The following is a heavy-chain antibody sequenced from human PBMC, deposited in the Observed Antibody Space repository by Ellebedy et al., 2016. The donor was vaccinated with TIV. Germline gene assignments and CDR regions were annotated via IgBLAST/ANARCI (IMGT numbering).Heavy chain of an antibody. V-gene: IGHV1-18*01. CDR1: GYTFTSYG. CDR3: ARGYHDSPDY. CDR2: ISAYNGNT. D-gene: IGHD3-22*01. Sequence: ASVKVSCXASGYTFTSYGISWVRQAPGQGLEWMGWISAYNGNTNYAQKFQGRVTMTRDTSISTAYMELSRLRSDDTAVYYCARGYHDSPDYWGQGTLVTVSS. J-gene: IGHJ4*02.